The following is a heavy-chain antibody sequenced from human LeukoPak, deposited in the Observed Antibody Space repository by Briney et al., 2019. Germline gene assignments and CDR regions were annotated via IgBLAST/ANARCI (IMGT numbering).Heavy chain of an antibody. CDR3: ARGIDGYNYY. CDR1: GGSISSYY. CDR2: IYYSGST. Sequence: SETLSLTCTVSGGSISSYYWSWIRQPPGKGLEWMGYIYYSGSTNYNPSLKSRVTISVDTSKNQFSLKLSSVTAADTAVYYCARGIDGYNYYWGQGTLVTVSS. D-gene: IGHD5-24*01. V-gene: IGHV4-59*01. J-gene: IGHJ4*02.